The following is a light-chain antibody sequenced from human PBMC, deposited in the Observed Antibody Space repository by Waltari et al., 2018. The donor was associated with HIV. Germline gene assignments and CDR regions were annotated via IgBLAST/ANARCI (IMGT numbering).Light chain of an antibody. Sequence: QSVLTQPPSVSAAQGQKVTIPCSGSSSNLGNNYVSWYQQLPGTAPKLLIYDDNKRPSGIPDRFSGSKSGTSATLDITGLQSEDEADYYCGTWDTSLSAGVVFGGGTKLTVL. J-gene: IGLJ2*01. V-gene: IGLV1-51*01. CDR1: SSNLGNNY. CDR3: GTWDTSLSAGVV. CDR2: DDN.